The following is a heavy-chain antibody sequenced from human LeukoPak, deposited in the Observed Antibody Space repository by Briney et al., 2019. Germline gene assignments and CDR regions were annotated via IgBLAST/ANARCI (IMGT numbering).Heavy chain of an antibody. CDR1: GFIFSSYT. D-gene: IGHD6-6*01. J-gene: IGHJ4*02. CDR2: ISSSSNYI. V-gene: IGHV3-21*01. Sequence: GGSLRLSCAPSGFIFSSYTMNWVRQAPGKGLEWVSSISSSSNYIYYVDSVKGRFTISRDNAKNPLYLQMNSLRDEDTAVYYCARDLYSTSSFDYWGQGTLVTVSS. CDR3: ARDLYSTSSFDY.